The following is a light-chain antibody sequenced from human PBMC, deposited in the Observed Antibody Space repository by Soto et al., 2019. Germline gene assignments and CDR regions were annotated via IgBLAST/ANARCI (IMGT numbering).Light chain of an antibody. CDR1: QSIGRF. V-gene: IGKV1-39*01. CDR2: GAT. J-gene: IGKJ5*01. Sequence: DIQMPQYPPAATASVGDRVTITCRLSQSIGRFLAWYQHQRRKATKLLIYGATALERGVPSRFSGTGFETEFSLTISSIKPEYLDTHYYQQSYSTPRKTFGLGTPLEIK. CDR3: QQSYSTPRKT.